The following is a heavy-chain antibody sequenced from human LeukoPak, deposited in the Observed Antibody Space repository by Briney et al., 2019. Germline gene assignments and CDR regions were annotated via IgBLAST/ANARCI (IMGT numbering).Heavy chain of an antibody. D-gene: IGHD3-10*01. J-gene: IGHJ4*02. CDR2: ISAYNGNT. V-gene: IGHV1-18*01. CDR3: ASQRYYYGSGSYPLDY. CDR1: GYTFTSYG. Sequence: ASVKVSGKASGYTFTSYGISWVRQAPGQGLEWMGWISAYNGNTNYAQKLQGRVTMTTDTSTSTAYMELRSLRSDDTAVYYCASQRYYYGSGSYPLDYWGQGTLVTVSS.